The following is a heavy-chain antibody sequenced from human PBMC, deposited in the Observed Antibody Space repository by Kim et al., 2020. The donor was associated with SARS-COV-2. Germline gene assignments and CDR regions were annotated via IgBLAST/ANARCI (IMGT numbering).Heavy chain of an antibody. J-gene: IGHJ4*02. V-gene: IGHV3-7*01. CDR3: ASYREYYYDSSGFFDY. CDR1: GFTFSSYW. Sequence: GGSLRLSCAASGFTFSSYWMSWVRQAPGKGLEWVANIKQDGSEKYYVDSVKGRFTISRDNAKNSLYLQMNSLRAEDTAVYYCASYREYYYDSSGFFDYWGQGTLVTVSS. CDR2: IKQDGSEK. D-gene: IGHD3-22*01.